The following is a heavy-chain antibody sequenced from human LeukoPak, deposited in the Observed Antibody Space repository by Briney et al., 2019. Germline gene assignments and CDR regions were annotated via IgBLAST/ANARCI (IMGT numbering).Heavy chain of an antibody. Sequence: GASVKVSCKASGYTFTSYDINWVRQATGQGLEWMGWMNPNSGNTGYAQKFQGRVTITRNTSISTAYMELSSLRSEDTAVSYCARGPLRFLEWLPPYWYFDLWGRGTLVTVSS. V-gene: IGHV1-8*03. J-gene: IGHJ2*01. D-gene: IGHD3-3*01. CDR3: ARGPLRFLEWLPPYWYFDL. CDR2: MNPNSGNT. CDR1: GYTFTSYD.